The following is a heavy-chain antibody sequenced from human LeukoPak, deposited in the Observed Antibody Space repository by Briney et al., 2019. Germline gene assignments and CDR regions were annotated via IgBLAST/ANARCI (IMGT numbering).Heavy chain of an antibody. V-gene: IGHV1-2*02. J-gene: IGHJ4*02. CDR1: GYTFTGYY. CDR3: AREISSGWYVNTADY. CDR2: INPNSGGT. D-gene: IGHD6-19*01. Sequence: AASVKVSCKASGYTFTGYYMHWVRQAPGQGLEWMGWINPNSGGTNYAQKFQGRVTMTRDTSISTAYMELSRLRSDDAAVYYCAREISSGWYVNTADYWGQGTLVTVSS.